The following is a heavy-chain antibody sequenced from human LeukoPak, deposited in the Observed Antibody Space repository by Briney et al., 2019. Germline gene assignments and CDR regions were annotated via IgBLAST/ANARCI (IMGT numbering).Heavy chain of an antibody. J-gene: IGHJ4*02. CDR3: ARDRSGLLRGDY. CDR1: GYTFTSYG. CDR2: ISAYNGNT. D-gene: IGHD6-19*01. V-gene: IGHV1-18*01. Sequence: ASVEVSCKASGYTFTSYGISWVRQAPGQGLEWMGWISAYNGNTNYAQKLQGRVTMTTDTSTSTAYMELRSLRSDDTAVYYCARDRSGLLRGDYWGQGTLVTVSS.